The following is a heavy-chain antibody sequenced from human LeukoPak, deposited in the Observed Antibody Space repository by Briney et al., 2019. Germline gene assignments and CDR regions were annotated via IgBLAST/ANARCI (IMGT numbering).Heavy chain of an antibody. Sequence: SETLSLTCTVSGDSISSYYWSWIRQPPGKGLEWIGYIYYSGSTNYNPSLKSRVTISVDTSKNQFSLKLSSVTAADTAVYYYARHPGGYPYYFDYWGQGTLVTVSS. J-gene: IGHJ4*02. V-gene: IGHV4-59*08. CDR1: GDSISSYY. CDR3: ARHPGGYPYYFDY. CDR2: IYYSGST. D-gene: IGHD5-12*01.